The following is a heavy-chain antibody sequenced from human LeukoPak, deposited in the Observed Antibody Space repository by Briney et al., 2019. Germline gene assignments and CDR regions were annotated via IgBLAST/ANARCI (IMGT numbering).Heavy chain of an antibody. V-gene: IGHV4-59*08. CDR2: IYYTGIT. CDR3: AGSPEYCSGGNCYRFDH. J-gene: IGHJ4*02. CDR1: GGSMNSYY. Sequence: SETLSLTCTVSGGSMNSYYWTWIRQPPGKGLEWIGSIYYTGITTYNLSLRSRVTLSVDTSKNQFSLRLTSVTAADTAVYYCAGSPEYCSGGNCYRFDHWGQGTLVTVSS. D-gene: IGHD2-15*01.